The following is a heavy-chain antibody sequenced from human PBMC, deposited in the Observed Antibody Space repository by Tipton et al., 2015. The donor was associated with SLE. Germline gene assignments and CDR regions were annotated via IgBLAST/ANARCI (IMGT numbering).Heavy chain of an antibody. CDR3: IPRGYSGY. J-gene: IGHJ4*02. Sequence: SLRLSCPVSGFTFTNAWMSWVRQAPGKGLEWVGRIKSKADGGTIDYVAPVKGRFTMSRDDSKNTLYLQMNSLKTEDTAVYYCIPRGYSGYWGQGTLVTVSS. CDR2: IKSKADGGTI. V-gene: IGHV3-15*01. D-gene: IGHD5-12*01. CDR1: GFTFTNAW.